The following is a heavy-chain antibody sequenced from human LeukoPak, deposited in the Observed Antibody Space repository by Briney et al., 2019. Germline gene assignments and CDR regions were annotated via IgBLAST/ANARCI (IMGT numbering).Heavy chain of an antibody. D-gene: IGHD2-21*02. V-gene: IGHV3-23*01. CDR2: MSGSGGST. Sequence: PGGSLRLSCAASGFTLRSYAMSWVRQAPGKGLEWVASMSGSGGSTYYADSVRGRFTISRDNAKNTLYLQMNTLRVEDTAVYYCARDPPYYFCGVNCYSPWGQGTLVTVSS. J-gene: IGHJ5*02. CDR3: ARDPPYYFCGVNCYSP. CDR1: GFTLRSYA.